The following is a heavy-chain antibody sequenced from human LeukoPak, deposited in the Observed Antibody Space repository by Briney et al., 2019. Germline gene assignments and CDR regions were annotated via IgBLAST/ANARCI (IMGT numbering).Heavy chain of an antibody. D-gene: IGHD1-26*01. Sequence: PGGSLRLSCAASGFTFSSYSMNWVRQAPGKGLEWVSSISSSSSYIYYADSVKGRSTISRDNAKNSLYLQMNSLRAEDTAVYYCARAAVYSGSYYYFDYWGQGTLVTVSS. J-gene: IGHJ4*02. V-gene: IGHV3-21*01. CDR2: ISSSSSYI. CDR3: ARAAVYSGSYYYFDY. CDR1: GFTFSSYS.